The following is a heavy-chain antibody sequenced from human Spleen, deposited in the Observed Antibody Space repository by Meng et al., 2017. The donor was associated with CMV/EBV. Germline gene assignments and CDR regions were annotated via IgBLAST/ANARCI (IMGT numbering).Heavy chain of an antibody. CDR2: INPNSGGT. D-gene: IGHD2-2*01. Sequence: ASVKVSCKASGYTFTGYYMHWVRQAPGQGLEWMGWINPNSGGTNYAHKFQGRVTMTRDTSISTAYMELRRLRSDDTAVYYCARDWALGCSSTSCYFPWGQGTLVTVSS. J-gene: IGHJ5*02. V-gene: IGHV1-2*02. CDR3: ARDWALGCSSTSCYFP. CDR1: GYTFTGYY.